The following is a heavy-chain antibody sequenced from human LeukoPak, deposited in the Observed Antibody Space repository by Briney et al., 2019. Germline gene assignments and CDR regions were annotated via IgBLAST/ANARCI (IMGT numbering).Heavy chain of an antibody. CDR2: ISGSGGST. Sequence: GGSLRLSCAASGFTFSSYAMSWVRQAPGKGLEWVSAISGSGGSTYYADSVKGRFTISRDNSKNTLYLQMNSLRAEDTAVYYCAKAIKGENIVVVPAAIRDYWGQGTLVTVSS. CDR1: GFTFSSYA. D-gene: IGHD2-2*02. V-gene: IGHV3-23*01. J-gene: IGHJ4*02. CDR3: AKAIKGENIVVVPAAIRDY.